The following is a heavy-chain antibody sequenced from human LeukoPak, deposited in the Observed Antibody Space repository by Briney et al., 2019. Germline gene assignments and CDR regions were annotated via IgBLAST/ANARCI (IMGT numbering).Heavy chain of an antibody. J-gene: IGHJ6*02. D-gene: IGHD5-18*01. CDR2: ISSNGGST. CDR3: VKDGGYSYGFPYYYYGMDV. V-gene: IGHV3-64D*06. CDR1: GFTFSSYA. Sequence: GGSLRLSCSASGFTFSSYAMHWVRQAPGKGLEYVSAISSNGGSTYYADSVKGRFTISRDNSKNTLYFQMSSLRAEDTAVYYCVKDGGYSYGFPYYYYGMDVWGQGTTVTVSS.